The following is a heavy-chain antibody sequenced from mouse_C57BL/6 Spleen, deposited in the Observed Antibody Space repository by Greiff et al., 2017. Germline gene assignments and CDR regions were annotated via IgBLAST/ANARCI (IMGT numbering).Heavy chain of an antibody. CDR3: ARRGYYGSSYYAMDY. J-gene: IGHJ4*01. CDR2: INPGSGGT. V-gene: IGHV1-54*01. CDR1: GYAFTNYL. D-gene: IGHD1-1*01. Sequence: VKLQESGAELVRPGTSVKVSCKASGYAFTNYLIEWVKQRPGQGLEWIGVINPGSGGTNYNEKFKGKATLTADKSSSTAYMQLSSLTSEDSAVYFCARRGYYGSSYYAMDYWGQGTSVTVSS.